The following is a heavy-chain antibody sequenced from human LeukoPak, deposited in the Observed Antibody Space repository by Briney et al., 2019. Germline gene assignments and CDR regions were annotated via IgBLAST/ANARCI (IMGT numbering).Heavy chain of an antibody. D-gene: IGHD2-15*01. J-gene: IGHJ6*02. CDR1: GYSFTSYW. CDR2: IYPGDSDT. Sequence: GESLKISCKGSGYSFTSYWIGWVRQMPGKGLEWMGIIYPGDSDTRYSPSFQGQVTISADKSISTAYLQWSSLKASDTAMYYCARVPNRYCSGGSCYLDRYYGTNVWGQGTTVTVSS. V-gene: IGHV5-51*01. CDR3: ARVPNRYCSGGSCYLDRYYGTNV.